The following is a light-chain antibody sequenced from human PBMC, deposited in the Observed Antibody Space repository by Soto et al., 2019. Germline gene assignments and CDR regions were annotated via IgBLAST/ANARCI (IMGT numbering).Light chain of an antibody. CDR2: LNSDGSH. V-gene: IGLV4-69*01. CDR1: SGHSDYA. Sequence: QPVLTQSPSASASLGASVKLTCTLSSGHSDYAIAWHQQQPEKGPRYLMMLNSDGSHIKGDGIPDRFSGSSSGAERYLTISSLQSEDEADYYCQTWGSGIRVFGGGTKVTVL. J-gene: IGLJ2*01. CDR3: QTWGSGIRV.